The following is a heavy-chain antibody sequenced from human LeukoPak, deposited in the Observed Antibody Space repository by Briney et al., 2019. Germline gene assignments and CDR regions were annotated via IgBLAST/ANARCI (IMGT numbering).Heavy chain of an antibody. D-gene: IGHD3-22*01. V-gene: IGHV4-30-4*01. Sequence: SETLSLTCTVSGGSISSGDYYWSWIRQPPGKGLEWIGYIYHSGSTHFNPSLKSRVTISVDTSKNQFSLKLSSVTAADTAVYFCARGPDSSGYYYFDYWGQGTLVTVSS. CDR1: GGSISSGDYY. CDR2: IYHSGST. CDR3: ARGPDSSGYYYFDY. J-gene: IGHJ4*02.